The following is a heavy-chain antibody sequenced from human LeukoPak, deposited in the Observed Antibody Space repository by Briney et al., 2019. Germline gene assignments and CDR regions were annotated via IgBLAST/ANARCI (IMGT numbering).Heavy chain of an antibody. Sequence: PSHTLSLTSTGSSVSINNSYWSWIRQPPGKGLEWMGYIYYRGRPKYQPSLKCRVTISVYSYKNQFSLKLRSVTAAATVVYYCARVHSVYDFGNRKYYCFEYWGQGTLVTVFS. D-gene: IGHD5/OR15-5a*01. V-gene: IGHV4-59*08. CDR1: SVSINNSY. J-gene: IGHJ4*02. CDR2: IYYRGRP. CDR3: ARVHSVYDFGNRKYYCFEY.